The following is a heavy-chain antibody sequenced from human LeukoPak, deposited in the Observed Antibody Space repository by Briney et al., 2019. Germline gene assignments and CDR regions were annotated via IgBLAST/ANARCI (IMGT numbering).Heavy chain of an antibody. V-gene: IGHV3-33*01. CDR2: IWYDGSKQ. D-gene: IGHD6-6*01. CDR1: GFTFSSHG. J-gene: IGHJ4*02. CDR3: ARDTDSSFDY. Sequence: GGSLRHSCAASGFTFSSHGMHWVRQAPGKGLEWVAVIWYDGSKQYYSDSVKGRFTICRDSSKNTLYLQMDSLRVEDTAVYYCARDTDSSFDYWGQGTLVTVSS.